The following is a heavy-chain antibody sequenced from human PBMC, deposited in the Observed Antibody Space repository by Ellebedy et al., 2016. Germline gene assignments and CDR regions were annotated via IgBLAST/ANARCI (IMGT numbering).Heavy chain of an antibody. CDR3: RQGHYSHY. CDR2: ISGDGDTT. D-gene: IGHD2-21*01. CDR1: GFTFRNFF. J-gene: IGHJ4*02. V-gene: IGHV3-23*01. Sequence: GESLKISXVASGFTFRNFFMSWVCQAPGGGLEWFSTISGDGDTTFSADSVKGRFTISRDNSRNTLYLQMSSLRPEDTALYYCRQGHYSHYWGQGTLVTVSS.